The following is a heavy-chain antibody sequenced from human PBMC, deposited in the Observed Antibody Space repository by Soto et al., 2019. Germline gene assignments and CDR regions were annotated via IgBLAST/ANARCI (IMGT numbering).Heavy chain of an antibody. V-gene: IGHV1-8*01. CDR1: GYTFTSYD. CDR3: TIGQGHH. Sequence: QVQLVQSGAEVKKPGASVRVSCKASGYTFTSYDIYWVRQATGQGLEWMGWMNPFSGNAVYTQKFQDRVTMTRDTSINTAYMEMSGLRSEYTAVYYCTIGQGHHWGQGSLVTVSS. J-gene: IGHJ4*02. CDR2: MNPFSGNA.